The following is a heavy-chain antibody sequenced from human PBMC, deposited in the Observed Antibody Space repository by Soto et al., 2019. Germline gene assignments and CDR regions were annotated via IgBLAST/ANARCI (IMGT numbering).Heavy chain of an antibody. D-gene: IGHD5-18*01. CDR1: GFTFSSYS. CDR3: ARDMKGGYSYGPPLGCVFDI. Sequence: GGTLRLSCAASGFTFSSYSMNWVRQAPGKGLEWVSYISSSSSTIYYADSVKGRFSISRDNAKNSLYLQMNSLRDEDTAVYYCARDMKGGYSYGPPLGCVFDIWGQGTMVTVSS. V-gene: IGHV3-48*02. J-gene: IGHJ3*02. CDR2: ISSSSSTI.